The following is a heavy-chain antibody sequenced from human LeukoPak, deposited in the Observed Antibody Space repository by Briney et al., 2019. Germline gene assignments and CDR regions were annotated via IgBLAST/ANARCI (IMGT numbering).Heavy chain of an antibody. CDR3: ARDRGYCTSTSCTLFDY. J-gene: IGHJ4*02. Sequence: GGSLRLSCAASGFTFSSYWMSWVREAPGKGLEWVSNIKQDGSEKYYVDSVKGRFTISRDNAKNSLYLQMNSLRADDTAVYYCARDRGYCTSTSCTLFDYWGQGTRVTVSS. CDR1: GFTFSSYW. D-gene: IGHD2-2*01. V-gene: IGHV3-7*03. CDR2: IKQDGSEK.